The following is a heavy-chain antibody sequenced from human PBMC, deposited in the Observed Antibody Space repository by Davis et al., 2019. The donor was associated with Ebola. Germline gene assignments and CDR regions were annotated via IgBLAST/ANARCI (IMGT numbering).Heavy chain of an antibody. V-gene: IGHV4-30-4*01. D-gene: IGHD3-3*01. J-gene: IGHJ4*02. Sequence: MPSETLSLTCTVSGGTISSGDYYRSWTRQPPGKGPAGMGYMYYIGSTYYNPSLKSRVTISVDTSKNQFSLKLSSVTAADTAVYYCARSPQVLRFLEWLFDYWGQGTLVTVAS. CDR1: GGTISSGDYY. CDR3: ARSPQVLRFLEWLFDY. CDR2: MYYIGST.